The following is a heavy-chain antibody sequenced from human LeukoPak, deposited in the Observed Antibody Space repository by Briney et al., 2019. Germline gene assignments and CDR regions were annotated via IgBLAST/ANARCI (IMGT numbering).Heavy chain of an antibody. CDR2: INGSGGST. CDR1: GFKFSDAW. V-gene: IGHV3-23*01. J-gene: IGHJ5*02. D-gene: IGHD1-26*01. CDR3: AKKYSTGLDP. Sequence: GGSLRLSCAASGFKFSDAWMTWVRQAPGKGLEWVSDINGSGGSTYYTDSVKGRFTISRDNSKNTLYLQMNSLRAEDTAIYYCAKKYSTGLDPWGQGTLVTVSS.